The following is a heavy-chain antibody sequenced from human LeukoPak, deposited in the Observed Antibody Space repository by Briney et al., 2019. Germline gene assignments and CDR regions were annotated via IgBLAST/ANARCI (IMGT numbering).Heavy chain of an antibody. V-gene: IGHV3-7*01. CDR1: GFTFSNYW. Sequence: GGSLRLSCAASGFTFSNYWMSWVRQAPGKGLEWVANIKQDGSEKYYVDSVKGRFTISRDNAKNSLYLQMNSLRAEDTAVYYCAGDGREYQLRDYWGQGTLVTVSS. J-gene: IGHJ4*02. CDR2: IKQDGSEK. D-gene: IGHD2-2*01. CDR3: AGDGREYQLRDY.